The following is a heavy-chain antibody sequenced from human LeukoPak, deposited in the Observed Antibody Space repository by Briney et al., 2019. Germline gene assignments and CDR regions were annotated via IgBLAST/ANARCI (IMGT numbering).Heavy chain of an antibody. CDR3: ARSSSDYDFWSR. V-gene: IGHV4-39*07. CDR1: GGSISSGNFY. D-gene: IGHD3-3*01. Sequence: SETLSLTCIVSGGSISSGNFYWGWIRQPPGRGLEWLGSIYFSENTYYNPSLKSRVTISVDTSKNHCSLTLNSVTAADTAVYYCARSSSDYDFWSRWGQGTLVTVSS. J-gene: IGHJ4*02. CDR2: IYFSENT.